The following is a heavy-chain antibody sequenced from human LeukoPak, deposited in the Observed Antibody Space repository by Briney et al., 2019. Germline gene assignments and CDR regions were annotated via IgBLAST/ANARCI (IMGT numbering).Heavy chain of an antibody. CDR1: GFSFSSYA. CDR2: IRDSGGST. D-gene: IGHD2-21*02. J-gene: IGHJ3*02. Sequence: GGSLRLSCAASGFSFSSYAMSWVRQAPGMGLEWVSAIRDSGGSTYYADSVKGRFTISRDNSKNTLYLQMNSLRAEDTAVYYCAKVRCGGDCYSTHDAFDIWGQGTMVTVSS. CDR3: AKVRCGGDCYSTHDAFDI. V-gene: IGHV3-23*01.